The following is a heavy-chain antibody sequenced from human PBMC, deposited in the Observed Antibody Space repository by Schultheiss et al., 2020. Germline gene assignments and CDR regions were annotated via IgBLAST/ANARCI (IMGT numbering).Heavy chain of an antibody. CDR2: IYYSGST. CDR3: ATGGVYYYGSGSYDY. D-gene: IGHD3-10*01. Sequence: SETLSLTCTVSAGSISSYYWSWIRQPPGKGLEWIGQIYYSGSTNYNPSLKSRVTMSVDTSKNQFSLKLSSVTAADTAVYYCATGGVYYYGSGSYDYWVQGTLVTVSS. CDR1: AGSISSYY. V-gene: IGHV4-59*12. J-gene: IGHJ4*02.